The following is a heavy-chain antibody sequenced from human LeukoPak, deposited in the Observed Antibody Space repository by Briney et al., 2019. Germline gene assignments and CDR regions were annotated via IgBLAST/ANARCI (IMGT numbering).Heavy chain of an antibody. Sequence: GGSLRLSCAASGFTFDDYAMHWVRQAPGKGLEWVSLISGDGGSTYYADSVKGRFTISRDNSKNSLYLQMNSLRTEDTALYYCAKDIDVGRIEWDLDYWGQGTLVTVSS. J-gene: IGHJ4*02. V-gene: IGHV3-43*02. D-gene: IGHD1-26*01. CDR2: ISGDGGST. CDR3: AKDIDVGRIEWDLDY. CDR1: GFTFDDYA.